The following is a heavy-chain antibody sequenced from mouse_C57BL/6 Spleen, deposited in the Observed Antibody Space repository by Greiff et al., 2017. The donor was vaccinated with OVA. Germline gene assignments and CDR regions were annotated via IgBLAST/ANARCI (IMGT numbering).Heavy chain of an antibody. J-gene: IGHJ2*01. D-gene: IGHD2-1*01. Sequence: QVQLQQSGPELVKPGASVKISCKASGYAFSSSWMNWVKQRPGKGLEWIGRIYPGDGDTNYNGKFKGKATLTADKSSSTAYMQLSSLTSEDSAVYFCANYYGNLFDYWGQGTTLTVSS. V-gene: IGHV1-82*01. CDR3: ANYYGNLFDY. CDR1: GYAFSSSW. CDR2: IYPGDGDT.